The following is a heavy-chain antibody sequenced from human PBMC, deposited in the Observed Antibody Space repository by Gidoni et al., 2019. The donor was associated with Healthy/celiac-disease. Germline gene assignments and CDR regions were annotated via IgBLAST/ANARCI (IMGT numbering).Heavy chain of an antibody. V-gene: IGHV4-39*01. Sequence: QLQLQESGPGLVKPSETLSLTCTVSGGSISSSSYYWGWIRQPPGEGLKWIGSIYYSGSPYYDPSLRRRVTVSIDTTKIQFSLKLGSVTDADAAVCYCARQGLLGRRPSPWGQGTMVTVSS. CDR3: ARQGLLGRRPSP. CDR2: IYYSGSP. CDR1: GGSISSSSYY. J-gene: IGHJ5*01. D-gene: IGHD3-16*01.